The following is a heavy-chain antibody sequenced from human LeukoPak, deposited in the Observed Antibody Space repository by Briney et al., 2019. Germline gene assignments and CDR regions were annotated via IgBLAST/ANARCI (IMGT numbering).Heavy chain of an antibody. D-gene: IGHD3-22*01. Sequence: PGGSLRLSCAASGFTFSDYYMSWIRQAPGKGLEWVSYISSSGSTIYYADSVKGRFTISRDNAKNSLYLQMNSLRAEDTAVYYCARDRADYYDSSGYYSGLPPLSGFDYWGQGTLVSVSS. CDR3: ARDRADYYDSSGYYSGLPPLSGFDY. J-gene: IGHJ4*02. CDR1: GFTFSDYY. V-gene: IGHV3-11*01. CDR2: ISSSGSTI.